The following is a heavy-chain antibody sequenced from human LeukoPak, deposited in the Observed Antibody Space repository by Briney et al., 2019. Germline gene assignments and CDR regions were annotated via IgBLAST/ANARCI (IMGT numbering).Heavy chain of an antibody. J-gene: IGHJ4*02. CDR2: IYTDGSTT. Sequence: PGGSLRLSCAASGFTFSSYWMHWVRQAPGKGLVWVSRIYTDGSTTRYADSVKGRFTISRDNAKSTLYLQMNSLRAEDTAVYYCARGSSSSDYYHFDYWGQGTLVTVSS. V-gene: IGHV3-74*01. CDR3: ARGSSSSDYYHFDY. D-gene: IGHD3-22*01. CDR1: GFTFSSYW.